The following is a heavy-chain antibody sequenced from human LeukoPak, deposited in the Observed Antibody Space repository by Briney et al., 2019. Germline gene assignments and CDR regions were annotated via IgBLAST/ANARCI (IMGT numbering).Heavy chain of an antibody. V-gene: IGHV3-30*18. CDR3: AKDQTFGLVDY. CDR2: ISYDGSNK. CDR1: GFTFSSYG. D-gene: IGHD3-16*01. Sequence: GGSLRLSCAASGFTFSSYGMHWVRQAPGKGLEWVAVISYDGSNKYYADSVKGRLTISRDNSKNTLYLQMNSLRAEDTAVYYCAKDQTFGLVDYWGQGTLVTVSS. J-gene: IGHJ4*02.